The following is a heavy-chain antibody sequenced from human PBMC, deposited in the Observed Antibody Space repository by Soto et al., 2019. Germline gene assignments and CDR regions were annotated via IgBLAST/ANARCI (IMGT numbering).Heavy chain of an antibody. J-gene: IGHJ6*02. CDR3: ARTYDSRGGMDV. CDR1: GYSFTSYW. Sequence: EVQLVQSGAEVKKPGESLRISCKGSGYSFTSYWITWVRQMPGKGLEWMGRIDPSDSDSYTNYSPSFQGHVTISADKSISTAYLQWSSLKASDTAMYYCARTYDSRGGMDVWGQGTTVTVSS. CDR2: IDPSDSDSYT. D-gene: IGHD3-3*01. V-gene: IGHV5-10-1*03.